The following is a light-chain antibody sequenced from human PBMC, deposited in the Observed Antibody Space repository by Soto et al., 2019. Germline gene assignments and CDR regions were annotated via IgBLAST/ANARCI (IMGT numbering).Light chain of an antibody. J-gene: IGKJ4*01. Sequence: EIVMTQSPATLSVSPGERATLSCRASQSVNSNLAWYQQKPGQAPRLVIYGASNRATGIPARFSGSGSGTEFALTISSLQSEDFAVYYCQQYTNWPPLTFGGGTKVEIK. V-gene: IGKV3-15*01. CDR3: QQYTNWPPLT. CDR1: QSVNSN. CDR2: GAS.